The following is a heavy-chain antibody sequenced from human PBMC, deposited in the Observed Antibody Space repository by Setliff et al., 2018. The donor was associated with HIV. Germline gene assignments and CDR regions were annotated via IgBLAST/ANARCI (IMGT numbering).Heavy chain of an antibody. D-gene: IGHD3-10*01. CDR1: GYTFTNYW. J-gene: IGHJ5*02. V-gene: IGHV5-51*01. Sequence: PGESLKISCKGSGYTFTNYWIGWVRQMPGKGLEWMGIIYPGDSDARYSPSFQGQVTISADNSISTAYLEWSSLKASDTAIYYCAISGSPDRRPTWGQGTLVTVSS. CDR3: AISGSPDRRPT. CDR2: IYPGDSDA.